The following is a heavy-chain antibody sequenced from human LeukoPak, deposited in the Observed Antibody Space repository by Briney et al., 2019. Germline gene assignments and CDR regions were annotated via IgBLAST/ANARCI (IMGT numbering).Heavy chain of an antibody. CDR3: AREMATITGRDAFDI. J-gene: IGHJ3*02. CDR1: GGSNSSYY. D-gene: IGHD5-24*01. V-gene: IGHV4-59*01. Sequence: PSETLSLTCTVSGGSNSSYYWSWIRQPPGKGLEWIGYIYYSGSTNYNPSLKSRVTISVDTSKNQFSLKLSSVTAADTAVYYCAREMATITGRDAFDIWGQGTMVTVSS. CDR2: IYYSGST.